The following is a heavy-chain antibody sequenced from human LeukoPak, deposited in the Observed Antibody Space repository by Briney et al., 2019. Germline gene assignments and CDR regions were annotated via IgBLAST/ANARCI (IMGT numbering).Heavy chain of an antibody. V-gene: IGHV4-59*01. J-gene: IGHJ4*02. CDR1: GGSISSYY. CDR3: AREDYYGSRSYYW. D-gene: IGHD3-10*01. CDR2: IYYSGST. Sequence: PSETLSLTCTVSGGSISSYYWSWIRQPPGKGLEWIGYIYYSGSTNYNPSLKRRVTISVDTSKNQFSLKLSSVTAADTAVYYCAREDYYGSRSYYWWRQGTLVTVSS.